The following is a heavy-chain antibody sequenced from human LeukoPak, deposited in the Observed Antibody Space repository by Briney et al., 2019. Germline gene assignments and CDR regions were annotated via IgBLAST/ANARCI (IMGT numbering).Heavy chain of an antibody. Sequence: GASVKVSCKASGYTFTSYYMHWVRQAPGQGLEWMGIINPSGGSTSYAQKLQGRVTMTTDTSTSTAYMELRSLRSDDTAVYYCARDQGDYDFWSGALVDWGQGTLVTVSS. D-gene: IGHD3-3*01. CDR3: ARDQGDYDFWSGALVD. J-gene: IGHJ4*02. CDR1: GYTFTSYY. V-gene: IGHV1-46*01. CDR2: INPSGGST.